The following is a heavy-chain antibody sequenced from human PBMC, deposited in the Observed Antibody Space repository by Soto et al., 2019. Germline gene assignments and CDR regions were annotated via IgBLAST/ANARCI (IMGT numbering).Heavy chain of an antibody. CDR2: IYSGGST. CDR1: GFTFSNAW. V-gene: IGHV3-53*04. CDR3: AGLMYDSWSGYPFDY. J-gene: IGHJ4*02. Sequence: GGALRLSCAASGFTFSNAWINWVRQAPGKGLEWVSVIYSGGSTYYADSVKGRFTISRHNSKNTLYLQMNSLRAEDTAVYYCAGLMYDSWSGYPFDYWGQGTLVTVSS. D-gene: IGHD3-3*01.